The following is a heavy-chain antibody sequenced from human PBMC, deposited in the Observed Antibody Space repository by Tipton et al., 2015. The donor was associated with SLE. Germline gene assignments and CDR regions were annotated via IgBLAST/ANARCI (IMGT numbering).Heavy chain of an antibody. V-gene: IGHV4-59*01. CDR3: ARVDSSNLYVDY. CDR1: AGAIGSYY. D-gene: IGHD2/OR15-2a*01. Sequence: TLSLTCHVTAGAIGSYYWSWIRQPPGTELEWIGYAYYRGTTNYNPSLTSRVTIAVDTSKNHFSLNLTSVAAADTAVYYCARVDSSNLYVDYGGHVSPVTVSS. CDR2: AYYRGTT. J-gene: IGHJ4*01.